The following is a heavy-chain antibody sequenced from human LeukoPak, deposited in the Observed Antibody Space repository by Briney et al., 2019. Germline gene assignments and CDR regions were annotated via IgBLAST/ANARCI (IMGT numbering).Heavy chain of an antibody. D-gene: IGHD2-15*01. CDR1: GVTFSSYE. J-gene: IGHJ6*02. V-gene: IGHV3-48*03. Sequence: GGSLRLSCAASGVTFSSYEMNWVRQAPGKGLEWVSYISSSGSTIYYADSVKGRFTISRDNAKNSLYLQMNSLRAEDTAVYYCATLVIAATPYCHYYGMDVWGQGTTVTVSS. CDR2: ISSSGSTI. CDR3: ATLVIAATPYCHYYGMDV.